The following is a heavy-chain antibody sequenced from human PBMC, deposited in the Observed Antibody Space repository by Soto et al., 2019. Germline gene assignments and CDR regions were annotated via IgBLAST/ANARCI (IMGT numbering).Heavy chain of an antibody. J-gene: IGHJ6*02. D-gene: IGHD5-18*01. CDR3: ARDFGYSYGYVMDV. V-gene: IGHV3-21*01. CDR1: GFTFSNYS. CDR2: ISSSSSYI. Sequence: GGSLRLSCAASGFTFSNYSMNWVRQAPGKGLKWVSSISSSSSYIYYADSAKGRFTISRDNAKNSLYSQMNSLRAEDTAVYYCARDFGYSYGYVMDVWGQGTTVTVSS.